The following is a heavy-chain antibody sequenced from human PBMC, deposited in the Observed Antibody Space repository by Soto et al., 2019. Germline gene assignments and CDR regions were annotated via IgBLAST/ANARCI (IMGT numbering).Heavy chain of an antibody. CDR3: ARATFNYGDYYDYYGMDV. CDR1: GGTFSSYA. D-gene: IGHD4-17*01. CDR2: IIPIFGTA. V-gene: IGHV1-69*01. Sequence: QVQLVQSGAEVKKPGSSVKVSCKASGGTFSSYAISWVRQAPGQGLEWMGGIIPIFGTANYAQKFQGRVTITADESTSTAYMELSSLRSEDTAVYYCARATFNYGDYYDYYGMDVWGQGTTVTVSS. J-gene: IGHJ6*02.